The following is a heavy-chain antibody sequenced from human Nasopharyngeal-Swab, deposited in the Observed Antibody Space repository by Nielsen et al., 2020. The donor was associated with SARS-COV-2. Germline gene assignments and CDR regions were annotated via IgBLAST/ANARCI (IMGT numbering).Heavy chain of an antibody. Sequence: SVKVSCKAFGGTFSSYAISWVRQAPGQGLEWMGGIIPIFGTANYAQKFQGRVTITADESTSTAYMELSSLRSEDTAVYYCASGSYVYYYYGMDVWGQGTTVTVSS. CDR3: ASGSYVYYYYGMDV. CDR1: GGTFSSYA. D-gene: IGHD1-26*01. CDR2: IIPIFGTA. V-gene: IGHV1-69*13. J-gene: IGHJ6*02.